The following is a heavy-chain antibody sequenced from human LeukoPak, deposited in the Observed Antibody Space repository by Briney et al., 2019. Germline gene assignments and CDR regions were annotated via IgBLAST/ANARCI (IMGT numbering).Heavy chain of an antibody. D-gene: IGHD4-17*01. Sequence: SETLSLTRTVSGGSISSGGYYWSWIRQHPGTGLEWIGYIYYSGSTYYNPSLKSRVTISVDTSKNQFSLKLSSVTAADTAVYYCAREDYGDFKFDYWGQGTLVTVSS. V-gene: IGHV4-31*03. J-gene: IGHJ4*02. CDR2: IYYSGST. CDR1: GGSISSGGYY. CDR3: AREDYGDFKFDY.